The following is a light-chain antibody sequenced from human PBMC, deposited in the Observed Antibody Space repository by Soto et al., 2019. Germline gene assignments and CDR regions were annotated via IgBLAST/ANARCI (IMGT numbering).Light chain of an antibody. V-gene: IGKV1-5*01. Sequence: DIQMTQSPSTLAASVGDRVTITCRARRSISSWLAWYQQKPGKAPKLLIYDASSLESGIPSRFSGSGSGTEFTLTISSLQPDDFATYYCQQYNSYWTFGQGTKVDIK. CDR1: RSISSW. CDR2: DAS. CDR3: QQYNSYWT. J-gene: IGKJ1*01.